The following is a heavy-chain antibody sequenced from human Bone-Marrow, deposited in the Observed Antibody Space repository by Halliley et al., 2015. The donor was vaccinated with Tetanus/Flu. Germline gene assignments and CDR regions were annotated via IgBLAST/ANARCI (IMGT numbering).Heavy chain of an antibody. Sequence: GLVKPSETLSLTCGVSGYSISNGYYWGWIRQPPGKGLEWVGSIYHGGSTYYNPSLKGRVTMPLDTSRNQFSLNLRSVTAADTAVYYCAKDPWEGDSSDPTGPWWGQGTLVTVSS. D-gene: IGHD3-22*01. J-gene: IGHJ4*02. CDR1: GYSISNGYY. CDR2: IYHGGST. V-gene: IGHV4-38-2*02. CDR3: AKDPWEGDSSDPTGPW.